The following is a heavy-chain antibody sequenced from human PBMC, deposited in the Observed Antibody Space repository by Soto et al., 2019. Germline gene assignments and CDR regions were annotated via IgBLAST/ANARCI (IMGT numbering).Heavy chain of an antibody. D-gene: IGHD2-2*02. CDR2: ISAYSGNK. CDR1: GYNFVNYG. CDR3: ARGGECSSTSCYTPNYYYGLGV. V-gene: IGHV1-18*04. Sequence: QVQLMQSGVEVKKPGASVRVSCQASGYNFVNYGITWVRQAPGQGLEWLGWISAYSGNKSYAQNFQGRVTMTTDKSTSTAYMEVRSLRSDDTAVYFCARGGECSSTSCYTPNYYYGLGVWGQGTTVIVSS. J-gene: IGHJ6*02.